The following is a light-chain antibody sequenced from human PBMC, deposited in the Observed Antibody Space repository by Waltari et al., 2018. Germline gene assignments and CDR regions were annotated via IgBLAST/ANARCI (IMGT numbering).Light chain of an antibody. V-gene: IGLV1-44*01. CDR2: GNN. CDR1: GSNIGTTT. CDR3: SSWDGSLSGLV. J-gene: IGLJ2*01. Sequence: QSVLTQPPSASATAGQRVTLSCSGSGSNIGTTTVTWYQQVPGTAPKLVIYGNNQRPPGVPDRISGSKSGTSGSLAISGLRSEDEADYYCSSWDGSLSGLVFGGGTRLTVL.